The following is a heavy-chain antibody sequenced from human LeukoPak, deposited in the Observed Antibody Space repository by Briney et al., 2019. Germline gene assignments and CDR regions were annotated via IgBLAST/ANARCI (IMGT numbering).Heavy chain of an antibody. CDR1: GYSFTSYW. V-gene: IGHV5-51*01. CDR3: ARRGSSQTNYYYYYMDV. CDR2: IYPGDSDT. Sequence: GESLKISCKGSGYSFTSYWIGWVRQMPGKGLEWMGIIYPGDSDTRYSPSFQGQVTISADKSISTAYLQWSSLKASDTAMYYCARRGSSQTNYYYYYMDVWGKGTTVTVSS. J-gene: IGHJ6*03. D-gene: IGHD6-13*01.